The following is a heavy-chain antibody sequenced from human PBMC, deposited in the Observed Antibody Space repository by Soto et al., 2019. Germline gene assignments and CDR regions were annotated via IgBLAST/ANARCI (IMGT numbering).Heavy chain of an antibody. CDR1: GXTFSSYG. J-gene: IGHJ4*02. CDR3: AKDRTRSYFDY. Sequence: GSLRLSCAASGXTFSSYGMHWVRQAPGKGLELVAFISYDGSNKYYADSVKGRFTISRDNSKNTLYLQMNSMRAEDTAVYYCAKDRTRSYFDYWGQGTLGTVP. V-gene: IGHV3-30*18. CDR2: ISYDGSNK.